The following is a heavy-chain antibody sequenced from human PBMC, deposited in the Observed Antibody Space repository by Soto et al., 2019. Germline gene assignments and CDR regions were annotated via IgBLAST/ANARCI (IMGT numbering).Heavy chain of an antibody. J-gene: IGHJ3*02. V-gene: IGHV1-18*01. CDR1: GYTFTSYG. CDR3: ARDYSGYSYGQNAFDI. D-gene: IGHD5-18*01. Sequence: ASVKVSCKASGYTFTSYGISWVRQAPGQGLEWMGWISAYNGDTNYAQKLQGRVTMTADTSTSTAYMELRSLRSDDTAVYYCARDYSGYSYGQNAFDIWGQGTMVTVSS. CDR2: ISAYNGDT.